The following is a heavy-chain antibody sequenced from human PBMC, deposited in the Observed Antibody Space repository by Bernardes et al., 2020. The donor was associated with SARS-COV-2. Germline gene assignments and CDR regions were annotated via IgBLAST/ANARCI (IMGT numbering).Heavy chain of an antibody. J-gene: IGHJ6*02. V-gene: IGHV1-2*02. D-gene: IGHD6-6*01. CDR1: GYTFTGYY. CDR2: INPNSGGT. Sequence: ASVKVSCKASGYTFTGYYMHWLRQAPGQGLEWMGWINPNSGGTNYAQKFQGRVTMTRDTSISTAYMELSRLRSDDTAVYYCAREYSSSGGDYNYGRDVWGQGTTVTVSS. CDR3: AREYSSSGGDYNYGRDV.